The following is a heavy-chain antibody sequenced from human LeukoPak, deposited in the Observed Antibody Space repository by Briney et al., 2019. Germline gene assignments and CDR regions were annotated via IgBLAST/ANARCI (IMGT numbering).Heavy chain of an antibody. CDR2: IKSKTDGQPP. Sequence: PAGSLRLTCAASGFTFSKAWMSWVRQPPAKGREWVGRIKSKTDGQPPDYVEPVKSRFTISRDDSKNTLYLQMNSLKTEDTAVYYCTTRAYYDFWSGYYIEGDYWGEGTLVTVSS. V-gene: IGHV3-15*01. D-gene: IGHD3-3*01. CDR1: GFTFSKAW. J-gene: IGHJ4*02. CDR3: TTRAYYDFWSGYYIEGDY.